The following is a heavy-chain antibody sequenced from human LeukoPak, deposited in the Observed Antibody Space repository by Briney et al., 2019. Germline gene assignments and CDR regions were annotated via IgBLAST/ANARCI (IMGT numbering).Heavy chain of an antibody. CDR2: IIPIFGTA. J-gene: IGHJ5*02. CDR3: ARQGPAAFGWFDP. CDR1: GGTFSSYA. D-gene: IGHD2-2*01. V-gene: IGHV1-69*05. Sequence: SVKVSCKASGGTFSSYAISWVRQAPGQGLEWMGGIIPIFGTANYAQKFQGRVTITTDESTSTAYKELSSLRSEDTAVYYCARQGPAAFGWFDPWGQGTLVTVSS.